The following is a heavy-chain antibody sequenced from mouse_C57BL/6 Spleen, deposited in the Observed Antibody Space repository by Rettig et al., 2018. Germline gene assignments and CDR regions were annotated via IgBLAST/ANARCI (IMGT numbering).Heavy chain of an antibody. CDR1: GYTFTSYW. J-gene: IGHJ2*01. Sequence: QVQLQQPGAELVKPGASVKLSCKASGYTFTSYWMHWVKQRPGRGLEWIGRIDPNSGGTKYNEKFKSKATLTVDKPSSTAYMQLSSLTSEDSAIYFCARSLDGDYDGVDYWGQGTTLTVSS. V-gene: IGHV1-72*01. CDR2: IDPNSGGT. D-gene: IGHD2-4*01. CDR3: ARSLDGDYDGVDY.